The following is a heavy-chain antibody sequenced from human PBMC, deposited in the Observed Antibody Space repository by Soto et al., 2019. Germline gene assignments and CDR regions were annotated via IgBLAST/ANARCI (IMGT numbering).Heavy chain of an antibody. D-gene: IGHD3-3*01. CDR3: ARDPHEFWTSYWFDP. CDR1: GYTLTSYG. Sequence: ASVKVSCKASGYTLTSYGISWVRQAPGQGLEWMGWISAYSGKANYAQKFQGRVTMTTDTSTSTAYMELRSLRSDDTAVYYCARDPHEFWTSYWFDPWGQGTPVTVSS. V-gene: IGHV1-18*01. J-gene: IGHJ5*02. CDR2: ISAYSGKA.